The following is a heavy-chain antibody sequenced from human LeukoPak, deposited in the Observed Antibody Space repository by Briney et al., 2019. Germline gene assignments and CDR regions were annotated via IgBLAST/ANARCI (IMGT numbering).Heavy chain of an antibody. J-gene: IGHJ3*02. CDR3: ARGPRPLGYCSGGSCYRDAFDI. Sequence: SVKVSCKASGGTRSSYAISWVRQAPGQGLEWMGGIIPIFHTANYAQKFQGRVTITADESTSSAYMELSSLRSEDTAVYYCARGPRPLGYCSGGSCYRDAFDIWGQGTMVTVSS. CDR1: GGTRSSYA. V-gene: IGHV1-69*13. D-gene: IGHD2-15*01. CDR2: IIPIFHTA.